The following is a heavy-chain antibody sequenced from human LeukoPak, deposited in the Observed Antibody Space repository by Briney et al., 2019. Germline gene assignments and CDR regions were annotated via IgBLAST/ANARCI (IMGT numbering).Heavy chain of an antibody. J-gene: IGHJ4*02. CDR3: ARGRRTGTTGDY. Sequence: SETLSLTCTVYGGSISSYYWSWIRQPPGKGLEWIGYIYYSGSTNYNPSLKSRVTISVDTSKNQFSLKLSSVTAADTAVYYCARGRRTGTTGDYWGQGTLVTVSS. V-gene: IGHV4-59*01. D-gene: IGHD1-14*01. CDR2: IYYSGST. CDR1: GGSISSYY.